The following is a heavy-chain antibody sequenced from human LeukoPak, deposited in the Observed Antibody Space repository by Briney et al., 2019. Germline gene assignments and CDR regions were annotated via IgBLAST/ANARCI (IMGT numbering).Heavy chain of an antibody. D-gene: IGHD3-3*01. J-gene: IGHJ3*02. Sequence: SVKVSCKASGGTFSSYAISWVRQAPGQGLEWMGGIIPIFGTANYAQKFQGRVTITADESTSTAYMELSSLRSEDTAVYYCASTEGRFLEWLHAFDIWGQGTMVTVSS. CDR2: IIPIFGTA. V-gene: IGHV1-69*13. CDR1: GGTFSSYA. CDR3: ASTEGRFLEWLHAFDI.